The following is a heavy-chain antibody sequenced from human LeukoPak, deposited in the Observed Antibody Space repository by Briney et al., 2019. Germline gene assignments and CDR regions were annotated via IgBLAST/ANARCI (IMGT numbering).Heavy chain of an antibody. CDR3: AALTRGDWFDP. J-gene: IGHJ5*02. CDR2: IIPILGIA. CDR1: GGTFSSYA. V-gene: IGHV1-69*04. Sequence: GSSVKVSCKASGGTFSSYAISWVRRAPGQGLEWMGRIIPILGIANYAQKFQGRVTITADKSTSTAYMELSSLRSEDTAVYYCAALTRGDWFDPWGQGTLVTVSS.